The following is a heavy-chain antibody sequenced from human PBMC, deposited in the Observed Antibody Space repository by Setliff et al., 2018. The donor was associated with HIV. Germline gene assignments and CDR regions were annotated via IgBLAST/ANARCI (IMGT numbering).Heavy chain of an antibody. V-gene: IGHV4-34*01. CDR2: INHSGST. CDR3: AMVIGWNDAGDY. Sequence: SETLSLTCAVYGGSFSGHYWSWIRQPPGKVPEWIGEINHSGSTNYNPSLKSRVTIAVDTSKNQFTLKLSFVTAADTAVYYCAMVIGWNDAGDYWGRGTLVT. J-gene: IGHJ4*02. CDR1: GGSFSGHY. D-gene: IGHD1-1*01.